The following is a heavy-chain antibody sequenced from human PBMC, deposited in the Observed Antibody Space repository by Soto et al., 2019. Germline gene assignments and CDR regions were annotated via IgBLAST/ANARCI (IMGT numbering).Heavy chain of an antibody. Sequence: EVQLVESVGGLVQPGESLRLSCAASGFTFSSYWMHWVRQAPGKGLVWVSRINSDGSSTSYAGSVNGRFTISRDNAKNTLYLQMISLRAEDTAVYYCVRTSLVVAAAAREDYWGQGTLVTVSS. CDR1: GFTFSSYW. D-gene: IGHD2-15*01. CDR3: VRTSLVVAAAAREDY. V-gene: IGHV3-74*01. J-gene: IGHJ4*02. CDR2: INSDGSST.